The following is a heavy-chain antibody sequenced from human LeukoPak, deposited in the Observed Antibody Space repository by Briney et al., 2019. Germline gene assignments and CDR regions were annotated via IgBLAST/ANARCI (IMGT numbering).Heavy chain of an antibody. J-gene: IGHJ3*02. CDR3: ARHFDSSGYSSDAFHI. D-gene: IGHD3-22*01. CDR1: GYSFTTYW. V-gene: IGHV5-51*01. CDR2: IYPGDSDT. Sequence: GESLKISCKGSGYSFTTYWIGWVRQMPGKGLEWMGIIYPGDSDTRYSTSFQGQVTISADKSISTAYLQWSSLKASDTAMYYCARHFDSSGYSSDAFHIWGQGTMVTVSS.